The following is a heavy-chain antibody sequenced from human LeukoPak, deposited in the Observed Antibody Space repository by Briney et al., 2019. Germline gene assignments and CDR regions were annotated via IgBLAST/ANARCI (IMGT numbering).Heavy chain of an antibody. CDR2: MNPNSGNT. J-gene: IGHJ4*02. CDR1: GYTFTSYD. CDR3: AREGQGYCSGGSCSYFDY. V-gene: IGHV1-8*01. Sequence: ASVKVSCKASGYTFTSYDINWVRQATGQGLEWMGWMNPNSGNTGYAQKFQGRVTMTRNTSISTAYMELSSLRSEDTAVYYCAREGQGYCSGGSCSYFDYWGQGTLVTVSS. D-gene: IGHD2-15*01.